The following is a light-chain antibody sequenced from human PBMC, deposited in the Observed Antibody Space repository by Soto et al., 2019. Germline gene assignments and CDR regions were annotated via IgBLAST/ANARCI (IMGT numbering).Light chain of an antibody. CDR1: SSDVGDYNY. V-gene: IGLV2-14*03. CDR3: SSYSSSSSVV. CDR2: DVS. Sequence: QSVLTQPASVSGSPGQSITISCTGTSSDVGDYNYVSWYRQHPGKAPKLLIYDVSNRPSRVSNRFSGSKSGNTASLTISGLQAEDEGDYYCSSYSSSSSVVFGGGTKVTVL. J-gene: IGLJ2*01.